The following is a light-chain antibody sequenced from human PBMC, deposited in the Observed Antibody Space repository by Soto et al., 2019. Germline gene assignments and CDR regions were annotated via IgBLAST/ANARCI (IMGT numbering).Light chain of an antibody. V-gene: IGKV3-15*01. J-gene: IGKJ1*01. Sequence: EIVMTQSPATLSVSPGERAILSCRASQSVSSNLAWYQQKPGQAPRLLIYGASTRATGIPARFSGSGSGTEFTLTISSLQSEDFAVYSCQQYSNWPSWTFGQGTEVEIK. CDR1: QSVSSN. CDR3: QQYSNWPSWT. CDR2: GAS.